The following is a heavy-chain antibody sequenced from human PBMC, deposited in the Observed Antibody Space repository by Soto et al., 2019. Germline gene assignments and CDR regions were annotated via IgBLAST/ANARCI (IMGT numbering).Heavy chain of an antibody. CDR3: ATASGGSPFHY. CDR1: GGSISSYY. Sequence: QVQLQESGPGLVKPSETLSLTCTVSGGSISSYYWSWIRQPPGKRLEWIGYIYYSGSTSYNPSLRSRVTTAVDTSKNQRSLKLNSVTAEDTAVYYCATASGGSPFHYWGQGTLVTVSS. D-gene: IGHD3-10*01. CDR2: IYYSGST. V-gene: IGHV4-59*01. J-gene: IGHJ4*02.